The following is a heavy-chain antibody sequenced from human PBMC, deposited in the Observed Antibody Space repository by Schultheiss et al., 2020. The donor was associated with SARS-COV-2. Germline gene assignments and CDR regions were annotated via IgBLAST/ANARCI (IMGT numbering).Heavy chain of an antibody. CDR2: ISGSGGST. CDR3: AKTFQRYSGSSFDY. V-gene: IGHV3-23*01. Sequence: GGSLRLSCAASGFTFSSYAMHWVRQAPGKGLEWVSAISGSGGSTYYADSVKGRFTISRDNSKNTLYLQMNSLRAEDTAVYYCAKTFQRYSGSSFDYWGQGTLVTVSS. CDR1: GFTFSSYA. J-gene: IGHJ4*02. D-gene: IGHD1-26*01.